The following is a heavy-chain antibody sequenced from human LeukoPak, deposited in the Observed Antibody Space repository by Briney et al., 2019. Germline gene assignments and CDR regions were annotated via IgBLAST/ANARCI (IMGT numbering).Heavy chain of an antibody. CDR2: IYTIGST. J-gene: IGHJ6*03. Sequence: SETLSLTCTVSGGSISSYYWSWIRQPAGKGLEWIGRIYTIGSTNYNPSLKSRVTMSVDTSKNQFSLKLSSVTAADTAVYYCAGDTYDFWSGYYGGGIYYYYMDVWGKGTTVTVSS. CDR1: GGSISSYY. V-gene: IGHV4-4*07. D-gene: IGHD3-3*01. CDR3: AGDTYDFWSGYYGGGIYYYYMDV.